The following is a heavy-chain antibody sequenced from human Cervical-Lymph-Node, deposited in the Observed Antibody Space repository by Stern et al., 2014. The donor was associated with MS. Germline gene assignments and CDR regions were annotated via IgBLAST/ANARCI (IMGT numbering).Heavy chain of an antibody. CDR3: ARHNCYDT. CDR2: IRPGESRV. CDR1: GYIFANYW. Sequence: EVQLVESGAEVKMPGESLKISCRGSGYIFANYWIAWVRQKPGKGLEWMGIIRPGESRVTNTPPFQGQLTFSVDKSISTASLQWTSMKDSATAIYYCARHNCYDTWGRGTLVTVSS. V-gene: IGHV5-51*01. D-gene: IGHD2-15*01. J-gene: IGHJ5*02.